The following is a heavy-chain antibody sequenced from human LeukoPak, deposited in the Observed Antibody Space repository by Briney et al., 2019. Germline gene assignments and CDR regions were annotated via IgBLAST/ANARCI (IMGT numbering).Heavy chain of an antibody. J-gene: IGHJ4*02. Sequence: SETLSLTCAVSGGSISSNSYYWGWIRQPPGTGLEWIGSFSYSGSTYYTPSLKSRVTISVDMSKNQFSLRLSSVTAADTAVYYCARKSIVTAGRKPYDFWDQGTLVTVSP. V-gene: IGHV4-39*07. CDR3: ARKSIVTAGRKPYDF. D-gene: IGHD6-13*01. CDR1: GGSISSNSYY. CDR2: FSYSGST.